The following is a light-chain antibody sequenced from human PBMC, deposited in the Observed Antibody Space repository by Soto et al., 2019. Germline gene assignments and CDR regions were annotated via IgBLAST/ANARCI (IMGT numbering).Light chain of an antibody. CDR3: QQYYTTPPYT. CDR1: QSVLLSSNNKNY. J-gene: IGKJ2*01. V-gene: IGKV4-1*01. CDR2: WAS. Sequence: DIVMTQSPDSLAVSLGERATINCKSSQSVLLSSNNKNYLAWYQQKPGQPPKLLIHWASTRESGVPDRFSGSGSGTDFTLTISSLQAEDVAIYYCQQYYTTPPYTFGQGTKLVIK.